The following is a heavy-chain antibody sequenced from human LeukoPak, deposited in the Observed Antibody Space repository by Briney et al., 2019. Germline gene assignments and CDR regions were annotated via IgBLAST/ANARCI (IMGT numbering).Heavy chain of an antibody. CDR2: IHYGGST. Sequence: SETLSLTCTVSGGSISSSSSYWSWIRQPPGKGLEWIGSIHYGGSTYYNPSLKSRVTISVDTSKNQFSLKLSSMTAADTAVYYCARDAGYTEIDSWGQGTLVTVSS. V-gene: IGHV4-39*07. J-gene: IGHJ4*02. CDR1: GGSISSSSSY. D-gene: IGHD5-18*01. CDR3: ARDAGYTEIDS.